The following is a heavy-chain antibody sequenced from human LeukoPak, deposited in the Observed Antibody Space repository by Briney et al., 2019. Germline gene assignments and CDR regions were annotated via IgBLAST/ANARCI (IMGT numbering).Heavy chain of an antibody. CDR2: IYYSGST. J-gene: IGHJ5*02. Sequence: SETLSLTCTVSGGSISSSSYYWGWIRQPPGKGLEWIGSIYYSGSTYYNPSLKSRVTISVDTSKNQFSLKLSSVTAADTAVYYCARAGSELRFLEWLAVDPWGQGTLVTVSS. CDR3: ARAGSELRFLEWLAVDP. D-gene: IGHD3-3*01. V-gene: IGHV4-39*07. CDR1: GGSISSSSYY.